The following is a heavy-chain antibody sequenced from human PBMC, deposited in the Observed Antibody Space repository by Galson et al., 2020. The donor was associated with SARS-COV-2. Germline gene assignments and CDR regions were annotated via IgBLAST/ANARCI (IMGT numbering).Heavy chain of an antibody. D-gene: IGHD4-17*01. J-gene: IGHJ4*02. Sequence: KMSGPTLVKPTQTLTLTCTFSGFSLSTSGVGVGWIRQPPGKALEWLALIYWDDDKRYSPSLKSRPTITKDTSKNPVVLTMTNMDPVDTATYYGAHKSTLRDVDYGGQGTLGTVSS. V-gene: IGHV2-5*02. CDR1: GFSLSTSGVG. CDR3: AHKSTLRDVDY. CDR2: IYWDDDK.